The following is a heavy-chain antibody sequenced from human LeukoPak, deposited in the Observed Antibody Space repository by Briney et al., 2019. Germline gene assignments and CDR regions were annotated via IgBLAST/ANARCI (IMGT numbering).Heavy chain of an antibody. CDR3: ARHVYGSGSYVDY. Sequence: GESLKISCKGSGYSFTSYWSGWVRQMPGKGLERIEIIYPGDSDTIYSPSFQGQVTISTDKSSTTTYLHWSSLKASDTAMYYCARHVYGSGSYVDYWGQGTLVTVSS. D-gene: IGHD3-10*01. V-gene: IGHV5-51*01. CDR1: GYSFTSYW. CDR2: IYPGDSDT. J-gene: IGHJ4*02.